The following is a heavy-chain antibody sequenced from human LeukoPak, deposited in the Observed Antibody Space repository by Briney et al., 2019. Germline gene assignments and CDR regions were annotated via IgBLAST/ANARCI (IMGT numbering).Heavy chain of an antibody. Sequence: SETLSLTCTVSGGSISSYYWSWIRQPPGKGLEWIGYIYYSGSTKYNPSLKSRVTISVDTSKNQFSLKLSSVTAADTAVYYCAREYASGWSGTGHWGQGTLVTVSS. CDR1: GGSISSYY. CDR2: IYYSGST. J-gene: IGHJ4*02. V-gene: IGHV4-59*01. D-gene: IGHD6-19*01. CDR3: AREYASGWSGTGH.